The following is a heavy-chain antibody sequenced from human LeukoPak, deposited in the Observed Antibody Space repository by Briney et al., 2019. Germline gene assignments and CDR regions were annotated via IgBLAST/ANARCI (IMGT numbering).Heavy chain of an antibody. D-gene: IGHD5-12*01. Sequence: GGSLRLSCAASGFTFSSYSMNWVRQAPGKGLEWVSSISSSSSYIYCADSVKGRFTISRDNAKNSLYLQMNSLRAEDTAVYYCARGDVDIVATSTQSAYYYYMDVWGKGTTVTVSS. CDR1: GFTFSSYS. CDR2: ISSSSSYI. V-gene: IGHV3-21*01. CDR3: ARGDVDIVATSTQSAYYYYMDV. J-gene: IGHJ6*03.